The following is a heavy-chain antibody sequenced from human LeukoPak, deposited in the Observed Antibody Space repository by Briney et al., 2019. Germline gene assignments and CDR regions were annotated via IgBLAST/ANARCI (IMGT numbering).Heavy chain of an antibody. CDR1: GFTFSSYE. CDR2: ISSSGSTI. J-gene: IGHJ4*02. D-gene: IGHD3-22*01. Sequence: GSLRLSCAASGFTFSSYEMNWVRQAPGKGLEWVSYISSSGSTIYYADSVKGRFTISRDNAKNSLYLQMNSLRAEDTAVYYCARGDRSSGYYYFDYWGQGTLVTVSS. CDR3: ARGDRSSGYYYFDY. V-gene: IGHV3-48*03.